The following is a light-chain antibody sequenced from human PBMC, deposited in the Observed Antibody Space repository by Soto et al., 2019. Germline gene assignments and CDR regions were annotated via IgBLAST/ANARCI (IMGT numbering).Light chain of an antibody. CDR3: CSYAGSYTHYV. Sequence: QSALTQPRSVSGSPGQSITLSCTGTSSDVGGYNYVSWYRQHPGKAPKLMIYDVSKRPSGVPDRFSGSKSGNTASLTISGLQAEDEADYYCCSYAGSYTHYVFGTGTKLTVL. CDR1: SSDVGGYNY. J-gene: IGLJ1*01. CDR2: DVS. V-gene: IGLV2-11*01.